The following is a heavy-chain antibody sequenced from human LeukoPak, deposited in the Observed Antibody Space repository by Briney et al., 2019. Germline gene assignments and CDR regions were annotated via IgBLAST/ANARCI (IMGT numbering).Heavy chain of an antibody. CDR3: AKEFGYGDHGPYYFDY. D-gene: IGHD4-17*01. CDR1: GFTFSSYG. V-gene: IGHV3-23*01. J-gene: IGHJ4*02. CDR2: TSGSGGRT. Sequence: GRSLRLSCAASGFTFSSYGMHWVRQAPGKGLEWVSATSGSGGRTYYADSVKGRFTISRDNSKNTLYLQMNSLRAEDTAVYYCAKEFGYGDHGPYYFDYWGQGTLVTASS.